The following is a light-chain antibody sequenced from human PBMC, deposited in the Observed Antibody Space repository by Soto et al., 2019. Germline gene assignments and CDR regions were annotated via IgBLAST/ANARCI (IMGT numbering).Light chain of an antibody. CDR1: QSISSY. CDR3: QQSYSTPYT. V-gene: IGKV1-39*01. CDR2: PAS. Sequence: DIQMTQSPSSLSASVGDRVTITCRASQSISSYLNWYQQKPGKAPKLLIYPASSLQSGVPSRFSSSGSGTAVTLTISSLQAEDFATYYCQQSYSTPYTFGQGTKLEIK. J-gene: IGKJ2*01.